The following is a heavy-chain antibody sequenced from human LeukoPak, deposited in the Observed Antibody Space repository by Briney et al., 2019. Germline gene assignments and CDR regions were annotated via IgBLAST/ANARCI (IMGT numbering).Heavy chain of an antibody. CDR2: IRYDGSHK. J-gene: IGHJ3*02. CDR1: GFIFSDYV. CDR3: AKFFTGEYVRAFDI. V-gene: IGHV3-30*02. Sequence: GGSLRLSCAASGFIFSDYVMNWLRQAPGRGLEWVAYIRYDGSHKYYIDSVKGRFTISRDNSKNTLYLQMNSLRAEDTAVYYCAKFFTGEYVRAFDIWGQGTMVTVSS. D-gene: IGHD3-10*02.